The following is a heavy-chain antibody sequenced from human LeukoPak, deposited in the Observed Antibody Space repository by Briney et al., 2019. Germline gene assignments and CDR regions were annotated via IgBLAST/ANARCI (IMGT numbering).Heavy chain of an antibody. J-gene: IGHJ6*04. CDR2: ISWDGGST. Sequence: GGSLRLSCVVSGFTFDDYAMHWVRQAPGKGLEGVSLISWDGGSTYYADSVKGRFTISRDNSKNSLYLQMNSLRAEDTALYYCAKSALAVASHRILYYYYGMEVWGKGTTVTVSS. D-gene: IGHD6-19*01. CDR3: AKSALAVASHRILYYYYGMEV. V-gene: IGHV3-43D*04. CDR1: GFTFDDYA.